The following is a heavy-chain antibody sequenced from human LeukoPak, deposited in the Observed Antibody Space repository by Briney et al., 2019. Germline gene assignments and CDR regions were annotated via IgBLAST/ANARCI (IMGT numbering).Heavy chain of an antibody. J-gene: IGHJ6*02. V-gene: IGHV1-24*01. CDR2: FDPGDGET. D-gene: IGHD3-10*02. CDR1: GYSLTDLS. CDR3: ATVRAVFGDLLYRPNYYYGMDV. Sequence: ASVKVSCKVSGYSLTDLSMHWVRQAPGEGLEWMGGFDPGDGETIYAQRLQGRVSMTNDSSTDTAYMELSSLRSEDTAVYYCATVRAVFGDLLYRPNYYYGMDVWGQGTTVTVSS.